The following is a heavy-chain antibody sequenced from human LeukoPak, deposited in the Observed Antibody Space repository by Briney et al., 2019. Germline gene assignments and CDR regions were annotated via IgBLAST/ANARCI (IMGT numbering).Heavy chain of an antibody. J-gene: IGHJ4*02. CDR1: GGSFSGYY. Sequence: SETLSLTCAVYGGSFSGYYWSWVRQPPGKGLEWIGEINHSGSTNYNPSLKSRVTISVDTSKNQFSLKLSSVTAADTAVYYCARGLGYDSSGYYRVFDYWGQGTLVTVSS. V-gene: IGHV4-34*01. D-gene: IGHD3-22*01. CDR3: ARGLGYDSSGYYRVFDY. CDR2: INHSGST.